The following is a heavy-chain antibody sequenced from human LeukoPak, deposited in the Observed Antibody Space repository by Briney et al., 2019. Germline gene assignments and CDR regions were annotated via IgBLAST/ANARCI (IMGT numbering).Heavy chain of an antibody. CDR1: GYTFTHFY. CDR3: ARDREGLAYFDY. Sequence: ASVKVSCKASGYTFTHFYIHWVRQAPGQGLEWMGWIDPNSGGTDYAQKFRGRVTMTRDTSTSTAYMDLSSLISDDTAVYYCARDREGLAYFDYWGQGTLVTVSS. D-gene: IGHD3/OR15-3a*01. CDR2: IDPNSGGT. V-gene: IGHV1-2*02. J-gene: IGHJ4*02.